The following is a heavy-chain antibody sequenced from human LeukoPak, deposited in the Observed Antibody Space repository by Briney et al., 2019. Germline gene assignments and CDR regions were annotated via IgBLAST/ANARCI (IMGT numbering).Heavy chain of an antibody. CDR2: ISSRGSTI. CDR3: ARAWSSRGYSGYDYYFDY. V-gene: IGHV3-48*03. D-gene: IGHD5-12*01. J-gene: IGHJ4*02. CDR1: GFTFTSYE. Sequence: GGSLRLSCGGSGFTFTSYEINWVRQAPGKGLEWVSYISSRGSTIYYADSVKGRFTISRDNAKNSLYLQMNSLRAEDTAVYYCARAWSSRGYSGYDYYFDYWGQGTLVTVSS.